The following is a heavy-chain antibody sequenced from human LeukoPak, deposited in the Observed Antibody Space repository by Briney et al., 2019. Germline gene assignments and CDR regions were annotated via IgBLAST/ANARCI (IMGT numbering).Heavy chain of an antibody. V-gene: IGHV3-30*18. CDR2: ISYNGSNK. D-gene: IGHD3-10*01. CDR3: AKVRFGESGDY. J-gene: IGHJ4*02. CDR1: GFTFSSYG. Sequence: HPGRSLRLSCAASGFTFSSYGMHWVRQAPGKGLEWVAVISYNGSNKYYADSVKGRFTISRDNSKNTLYLQMNSLRAGDTAVYYCAKVRFGESGDYWGQGTLVTVSS.